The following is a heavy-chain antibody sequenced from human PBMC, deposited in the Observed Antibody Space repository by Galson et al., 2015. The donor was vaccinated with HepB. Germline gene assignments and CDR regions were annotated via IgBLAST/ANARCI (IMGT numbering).Heavy chain of an antibody. CDR2: IKQDGSEK. D-gene: IGHD3-22*01. CDR1: GFTFSSYW. V-gene: IGHV3-7*01. J-gene: IGHJ4*02. CDR3: AREGGHYYDSSGYGDPFDY. Sequence: SLRLSCAASGFTFSSYWMSWVRQAPGKGLEWVANIKQDGSEKYYVDSVKGRFTISRVNAKNSLYLQMNSLRAEDTAVYYCAREGGHYYDSSGYGDPFDYWGQGTLVTVSS.